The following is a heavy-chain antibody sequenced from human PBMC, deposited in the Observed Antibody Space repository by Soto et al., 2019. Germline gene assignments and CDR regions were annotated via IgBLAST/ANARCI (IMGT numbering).Heavy chain of an antibody. CDR3: ARDKGGSVAGFNWFDP. J-gene: IGHJ5*02. CDR2: ISSSSTTI. V-gene: IGHV3-48*01. Sequence: ELHLEKSGGGLVQPGGSLRLSCVASGSSVSTFGMNWVRQAPGEGLEWVAYISSSSTTIFYGGSVKGRFTASRDNAENSMYLEMNNLRVEDTAIYYCARDKGGSVAGFNWFDPWGHGTLVTVSS. D-gene: IGHD6-19*01. CDR1: GSSVSTFG.